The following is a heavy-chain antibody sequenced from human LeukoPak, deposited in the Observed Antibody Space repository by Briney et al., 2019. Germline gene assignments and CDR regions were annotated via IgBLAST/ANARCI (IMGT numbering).Heavy chain of an antibody. Sequence: GGSLRLSCAASGFTFSSYSMNWVRQAPGKGLEWVSYISSSSSTIYYADSVKGRFTISRDNAKNSLYLQMNSLRDEDTAVYDCARDSAGEQWLVMGDYWGQGTLVTASS. D-gene: IGHD6-19*01. CDR1: GFTFSSYS. V-gene: IGHV3-48*02. CDR3: ARDSAGEQWLVMGDY. J-gene: IGHJ4*02. CDR2: ISSSSSTI.